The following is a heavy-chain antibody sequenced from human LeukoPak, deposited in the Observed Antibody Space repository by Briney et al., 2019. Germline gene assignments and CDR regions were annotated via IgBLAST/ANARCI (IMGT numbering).Heavy chain of an antibody. V-gene: IGHV4-30-4*01. CDR2: IYYSGST. J-gene: IGHJ3*02. Sequence: SETLCLTCTVSGGSISSGDYYWSWIRQPPGRGLEWIGYIYYSGSTYYNPSLKSRVTISVDTSKNQFSLKLSSVTAADTAVYYCARVSDCSSTSCQSGAFDIWGQGTMVTVSS. CDR3: ARVSDCSSTSCQSGAFDI. CDR1: GGSISSGDYY. D-gene: IGHD2-2*01.